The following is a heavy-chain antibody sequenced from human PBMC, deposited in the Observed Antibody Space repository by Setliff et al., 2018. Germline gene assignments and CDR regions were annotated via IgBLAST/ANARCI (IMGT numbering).Heavy chain of an antibody. D-gene: IGHD5-18*01. CDR2: IWDDGGNK. CDR1: GFTFSTYR. J-gene: IGHJ4*02. Sequence: PGGSLRLSCAASGFTFSTYRMHWVRQAPGKGLEWVAVIWDDGGNKYHADSVKGRFTISRDNSKNTLYLQMHNLRAEDTATYYCVNHNPGRRAVDTTPLDYWGQGAQVTVSS. CDR3: VNHNPGRRAVDTTPLDY. V-gene: IGHV3-33*08.